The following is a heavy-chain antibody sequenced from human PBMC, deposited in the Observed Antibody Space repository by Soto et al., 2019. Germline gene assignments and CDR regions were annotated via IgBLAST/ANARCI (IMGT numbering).Heavy chain of an antibody. Sequence: SVKVSCKASGGTFSSYAISWVRQAPGQGLEWMGGIIPISGTANYAQKFQGRVTITADESTSTAYMELSSLRSEDTAVYYCARSQGSSTSLEIYYYYYYGMDVGGQGTTVPVSS. CDR2: IIPISGTA. CDR3: ARSQGSSTSLEIYYYYYYGMDV. V-gene: IGHV1-69*13. D-gene: IGHD2-2*01. CDR1: GGTFSSYA. J-gene: IGHJ6*02.